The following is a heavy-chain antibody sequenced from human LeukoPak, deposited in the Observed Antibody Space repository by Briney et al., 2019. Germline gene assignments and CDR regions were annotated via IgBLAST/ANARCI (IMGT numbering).Heavy chain of an antibody. V-gene: IGHV5-51*01. D-gene: IGHD2-2*01. CDR2: INPGDSDT. CDR1: GYRFTSYW. Sequence: GESLKISCKGSGYRFTSYWIGWVRQMPGKGLEWMGIINPGDSDTRYSPSFQGQVTISADKSISTAYPQWSSLKASDTAMYYCARHPDCTRTSCYVDYYGMDVWGQGTTVTVSS. CDR3: ARHPDCTRTSCYVDYYGMDV. J-gene: IGHJ6*02.